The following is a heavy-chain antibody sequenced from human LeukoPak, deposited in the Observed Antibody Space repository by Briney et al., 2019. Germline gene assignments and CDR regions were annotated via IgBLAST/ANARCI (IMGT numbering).Heavy chain of an antibody. J-gene: IGHJ4*02. Sequence: PGGSLRLSCAASGFTFSSYSMNWVRQAPGKGLEWVSYISSSSSTIYYADSVKGRFTISRDNAKNSLYLQMNSLRAEDTAVYYCARGINIYRWDYWGQGTLVTVSS. CDR2: ISSSSSTI. CDR3: ARGINIYRWDY. D-gene: IGHD2-8*02. CDR1: GFTFSSYS. V-gene: IGHV3-48*04.